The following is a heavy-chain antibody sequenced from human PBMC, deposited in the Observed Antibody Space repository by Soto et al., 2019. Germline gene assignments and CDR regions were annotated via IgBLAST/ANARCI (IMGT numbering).Heavy chain of an antibody. CDR1: GGSISSYY. V-gene: IGHV4-59*01. D-gene: IGHD4-4*01. CDR2: IYYSGST. CDR3: ARVEMTTVSAFDY. Sequence: SETLSLTCTVSGGSISSYYWSWIRQPPGKGLEWIGYIYYSGSTNYNPSLKSRVTISVDTSKNQFSLKLSSVTAADTAVYYCARVEMTTVSAFDYWGQGTLVTVSS. J-gene: IGHJ4*02.